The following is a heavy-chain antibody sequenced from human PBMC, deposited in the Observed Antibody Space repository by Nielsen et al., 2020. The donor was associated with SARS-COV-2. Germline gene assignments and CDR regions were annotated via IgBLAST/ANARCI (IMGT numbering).Heavy chain of an antibody. CDR2: IYYSGST. CDR3: ARGSTVVPFDY. V-gene: IGHV4-61*01. J-gene: IGHJ4*02. CDR1: GGSVSSGSYY. Sequence: GSLRLSCTVSGGSVSSGSYYWSWIRQPPGKGLEWIGYIYYSGSTNYNPSLKSRVTISVDTSKNQFSLKLSSVTAADTAVYYCARGSTVVPFDYWGQGTLVTVSS. D-gene: IGHD4-23*01.